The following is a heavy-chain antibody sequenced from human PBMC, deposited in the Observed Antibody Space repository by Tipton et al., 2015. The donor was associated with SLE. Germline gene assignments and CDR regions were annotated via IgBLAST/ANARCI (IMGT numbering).Heavy chain of an antibody. J-gene: IGHJ4*02. D-gene: IGHD6-6*01. CDR2: IKSKSDGGTA. CDR3: ASEAAQDY. Sequence: SLRLSCPASGFTFSDAWMSWVRQAPGKGLEWVGRIKSKSDGGTADYAAPVKGRFTISRDDSKKTLYLQMNSLRAEDTAVYYCASEAAQDYWGQGTLVTVSS. V-gene: IGHV3-15*01. CDR1: GFTFSDAW.